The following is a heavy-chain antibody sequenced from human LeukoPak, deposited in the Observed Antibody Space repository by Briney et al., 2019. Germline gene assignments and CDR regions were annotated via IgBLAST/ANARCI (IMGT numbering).Heavy chain of an antibody. J-gene: IGHJ6*03. Sequence: GGSLRLSCAASGFTFSSYAMSWVRQAPGKGLEWVSVISYDGSNKYYADSVKGRFTISRDNAKNSLYLQMNSLRAEDTAVYYCARANDNYYYYYMDVWGKGTTVTISS. V-gene: IGHV3-30*04. CDR1: GFTFSSYA. D-gene: IGHD3-9*01. CDR3: ARANDNYYYYYMDV. CDR2: ISYDGSNK.